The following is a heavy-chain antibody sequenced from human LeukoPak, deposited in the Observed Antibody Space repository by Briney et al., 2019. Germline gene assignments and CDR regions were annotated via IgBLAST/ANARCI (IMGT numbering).Heavy chain of an antibody. D-gene: IGHD6-6*01. V-gene: IGHV3-23*01. Sequence: PRGSLRLSCAASGFTFRSYAMSWVREAPGKGLECVSAISGSGGSTYYADSVKGRFTISRDNYKNTLYLQMNSLRAEDTAVYYCAKVARIAARQVPFDYWGQGTLVTVSS. CDR2: ISGSGGST. CDR1: GFTFRSYA. J-gene: IGHJ4*02. CDR3: AKVARIAARQVPFDY.